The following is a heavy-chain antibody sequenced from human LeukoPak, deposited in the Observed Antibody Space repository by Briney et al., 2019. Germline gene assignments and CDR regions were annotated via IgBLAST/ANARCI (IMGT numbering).Heavy chain of an antibody. D-gene: IGHD3-22*01. CDR1: GGSFSGYY. CDR2: INHSGST. V-gene: IGHV4-34*01. Sequence: PSETLSLTCAVYGGSFSGYYWSWIRQPPGKGLEWIGEINHSGSTNYSPSLKSRVTISVDTSKNQFSLKLSSVTAADTAVYYCARAHLYYDSSGYVDYWGQGTLVTVSS. CDR3: ARAHLYYDSSGYVDY. J-gene: IGHJ4*02.